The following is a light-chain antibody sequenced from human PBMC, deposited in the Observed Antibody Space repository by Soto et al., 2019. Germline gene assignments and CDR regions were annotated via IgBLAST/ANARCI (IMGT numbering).Light chain of an antibody. CDR3: QQRTSWPWT. V-gene: IGKV3-11*01. J-gene: IGKJ2*01. CDR2: DAS. Sequence: EIVLTQSPATLSLSPGERATLSCRASQSVSSYLAWYRQKPGQTPRLLIYDASNRATGIPARFSGSGSGTDFTIPISSLEPEDLAVYYCQQRTSWPWTFCQGTKLEIK. CDR1: QSVSSY.